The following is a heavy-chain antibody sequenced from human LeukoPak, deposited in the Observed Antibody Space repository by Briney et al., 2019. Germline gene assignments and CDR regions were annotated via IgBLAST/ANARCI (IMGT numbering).Heavy chain of an antibody. V-gene: IGHV1-2*02. J-gene: IGHJ5*02. CDR2: INPNSGGT. Sequence: GASVKVSCKASGYTFTGYYMHWVRQAPGQGLEWMGWINPNSGGTNYAQKFQGRVTMTRNTSISTAYMELSSLRSEDTAVYYCARGSIVVVPAAMWMGGYNWFDPWGQGTLVTVSS. CDR3: ARGSIVVVPAAMWMGGYNWFDP. D-gene: IGHD2-2*01. CDR1: GYTFTGYY.